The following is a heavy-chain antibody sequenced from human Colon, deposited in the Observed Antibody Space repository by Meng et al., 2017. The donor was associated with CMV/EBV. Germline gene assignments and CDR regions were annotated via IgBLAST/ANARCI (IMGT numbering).Heavy chain of an antibody. J-gene: IGHJ4*02. CDR2: IGTAGDT. CDR1: GFTFSSYD. Sequence: GESLKISCAASGFTFSSYDMHWVRQATGKGLEWVSAIGTAGDTYYPGSVKGRFTISRENAKNSLYLQMNSLRAGDTAVYYCARGRPGGNHFDYWGRGTLVTVSS. D-gene: IGHD4-23*01. V-gene: IGHV3-13*01. CDR3: ARGRPGGNHFDY.